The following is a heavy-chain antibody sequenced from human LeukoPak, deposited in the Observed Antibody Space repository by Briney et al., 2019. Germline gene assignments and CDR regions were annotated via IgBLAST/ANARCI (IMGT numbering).Heavy chain of an antibody. V-gene: IGHV3-23*01. CDR3: AKRDDSIGISFDY. Sequence: GRSLRLSCAASGFTFSSYAMSWVRQAPRKGLEWVSAISGSGGSTYYADSVKGRFTISRDNSKNTLYLQMNSLRAEDPAVFYWAKRDDSIGISFDYWGQGTLVTVSS. CDR1: GFTFSSYA. CDR2: ISGSGGST. J-gene: IGHJ4*02. D-gene: IGHD3-22*01.